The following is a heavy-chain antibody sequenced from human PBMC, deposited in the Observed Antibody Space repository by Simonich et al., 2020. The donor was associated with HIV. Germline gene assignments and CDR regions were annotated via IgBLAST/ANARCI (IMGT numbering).Heavy chain of an antibody. J-gene: IGHJ4*02. D-gene: IGHD7-27*01. CDR1: GGSFNGYY. CDR2: INQSGIT. CDR3: ARGRSPPRTGVLDS. V-gene: IGHV4-34*01. Sequence: QVQLQQWGAGLLKPSETLSLTCAVYGGSFNGYYWSWIRQYPERGLQWIGEINQSGITNYKPSLMGRVTISVDTSKNQFSLKMRSLIAADTAVYYCARGRSPPRTGVLDSWGQGTQVIVSS.